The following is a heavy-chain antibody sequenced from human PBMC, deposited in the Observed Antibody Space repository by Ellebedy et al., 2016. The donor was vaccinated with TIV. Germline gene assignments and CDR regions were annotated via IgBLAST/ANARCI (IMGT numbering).Heavy chain of an antibody. Sequence: GGSLRLSXAASGFTFDDYAMHWVRQAPGKGLEWVSLISWDGGSTYYADSVKGRFTISRDNSKNSLYLQMNSLRTEDTALYYCAKDRYSYGPEYYMDVWGKGTTVTVSS. D-gene: IGHD5-18*01. J-gene: IGHJ6*03. CDR2: ISWDGGST. V-gene: IGHV3-43*02. CDR3: AKDRYSYGPEYYMDV. CDR1: GFTFDDYA.